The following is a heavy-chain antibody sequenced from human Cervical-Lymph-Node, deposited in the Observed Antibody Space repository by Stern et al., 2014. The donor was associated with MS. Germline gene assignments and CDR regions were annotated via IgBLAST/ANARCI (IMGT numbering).Heavy chain of an antibody. J-gene: IGHJ3*02. CDR2: IYHSGST. CDR1: GGSISRGDYS. V-gene: IGHV4-30-2*01. Sequence: QLQLQESGSGLVKPSQTLSLTCAVSGGSISRGDYSWSWIRQPPGKGLEWIGYIYHSGSTYYNPSLKSRVTISVDRSKNQFSLKLSSVTAADTAVYYCARSSTVTPNAFDIWGQGTMVTVSS. D-gene: IGHD4-17*01. CDR3: ARSSTVTPNAFDI.